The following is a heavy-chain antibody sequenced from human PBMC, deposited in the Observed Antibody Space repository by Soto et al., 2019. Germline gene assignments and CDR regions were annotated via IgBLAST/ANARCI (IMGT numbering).Heavy chain of an antibody. Sequence: GGSLRLSCAASGFTFSGYAMHWVRQAPGKGLEWVAVISYDGSNKYYADSVKGRFTISRDNSKNTLYLQMNSLRAEDTAVYYCARSPLGVGMDVWGQGTTVTVSS. CDR1: GFTFSGYA. CDR3: ARSPLGVGMDV. CDR2: ISYDGSNK. J-gene: IGHJ6*02. D-gene: IGHD3-16*01. V-gene: IGHV3-30-3*01.